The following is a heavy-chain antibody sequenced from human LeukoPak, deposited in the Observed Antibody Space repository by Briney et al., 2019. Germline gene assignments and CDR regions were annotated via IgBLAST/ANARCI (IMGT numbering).Heavy chain of an antibody. J-gene: IGHJ4*02. CDR3: AKGTMDGGQYYYDST. D-gene: IGHD3-22*01. CDR2: IKSKTDGETI. Sequence: PGGSLRLSCAASGFTFKSAWFNWVRQAPGKGLEWLGRIKSKTDGETINYAAPVKGRFFISRDDSKNTLYLQMNSLKTEDTAVYYCAKGTMDGGQYYYDSTGGQGTLVTVSS. V-gene: IGHV3-15*01. CDR1: GFTFKSAW.